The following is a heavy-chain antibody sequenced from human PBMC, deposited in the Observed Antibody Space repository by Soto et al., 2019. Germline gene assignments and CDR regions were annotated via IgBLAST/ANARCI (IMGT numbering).Heavy chain of an antibody. V-gene: IGHV3-64*04. CDR3: ARAGRGSGWASFDY. CDR2: ISSNGGST. J-gene: IGHJ4*02. D-gene: IGHD6-19*01. Sequence: GGSLRLSCSASGFTFSSYAMHWVRQAPGKGLEYVSAISSNGGSTYYADSVKGRFTISRDNSKNTLYLQMNSLRAEDTAVYYCARAGRGSGWASFDYWGQGTLVTVSS. CDR1: GFTFSSYA.